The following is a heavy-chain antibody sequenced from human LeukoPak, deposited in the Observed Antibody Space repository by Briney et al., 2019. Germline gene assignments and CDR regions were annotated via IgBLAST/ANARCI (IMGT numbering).Heavy chain of an antibody. J-gene: IGHJ5*02. CDR3: ARGRPSIVGATDWFDP. CDR2: ISSSSSYI. Sequence: GGSLRLSCAASGFTFSSYSMNWVRQAPGKGLEWVSSISSSSSYIYYADSVKGRFTISRDNAKNSLYLQMNSLRAEDTAVYYCARGRPSIVGATDWFDPWGQGTLVTVSS. V-gene: IGHV3-21*01. CDR1: GFTFSSYS. D-gene: IGHD1-26*01.